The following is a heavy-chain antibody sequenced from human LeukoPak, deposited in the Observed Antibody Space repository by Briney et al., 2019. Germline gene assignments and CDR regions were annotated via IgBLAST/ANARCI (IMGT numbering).Heavy chain of an antibody. J-gene: IGHJ3*02. Sequence: GSLRLSCAASGFTFSTYSMNWVRQAPGKGVEWVSSISSSSSYTYYADSVKGRFTISRDNAKKSLYLQMNSLRAEDTALYYCARDKDYSSSWANDAFDIWGQGTMVTVSS. V-gene: IGHV3-21*01. D-gene: IGHD6-13*01. CDR2: ISSSSSYT. CDR3: ARDKDYSSSWANDAFDI. CDR1: GFTFSTYS.